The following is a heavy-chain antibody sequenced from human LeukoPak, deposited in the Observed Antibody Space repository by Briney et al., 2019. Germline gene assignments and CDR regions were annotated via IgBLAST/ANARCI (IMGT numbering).Heavy chain of an antibody. CDR1: GYTVTSYG. Sequence: ASGKDCYKASGYTVTSYGISWVRRSPGQRLEGMGWIRAYNDNTNYAQKLQGRVTMTTDTSTSTAYMELRSLRSDDTAVYYCARGTSSGWGDAFDIWGQGTMVTVSS. CDR3: ARGTSSGWGDAFDI. D-gene: IGHD6-19*01. J-gene: IGHJ3*02. V-gene: IGHV1-18*01. CDR2: IRAYNDNT.